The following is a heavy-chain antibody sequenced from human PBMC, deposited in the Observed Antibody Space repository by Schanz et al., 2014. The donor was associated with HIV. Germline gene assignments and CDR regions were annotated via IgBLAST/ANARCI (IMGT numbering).Heavy chain of an antibody. CDR3: VHDDSDNNGFDM. CDR1: GFIFQDYA. J-gene: IGHJ3*02. Sequence: EVQLVESGGGVVRPGGSLRLSCAASGFIFQDYAMSWVRQAPGKGLEWVSGINWSGSSTAYADSVKGRFTISRDNAANSLFLQMNSLRAEDTAVYYCVHDDSDNNGFDMWGQGTMVTVSS. V-gene: IGHV3-20*04. D-gene: IGHD3-22*01. CDR2: INWSGSST.